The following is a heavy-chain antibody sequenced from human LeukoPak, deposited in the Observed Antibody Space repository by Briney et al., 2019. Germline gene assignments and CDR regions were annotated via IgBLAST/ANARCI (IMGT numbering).Heavy chain of an antibody. V-gene: IGHV4-38-2*02. Sequence: SETLSLTCTVSGYSISSGYYWSWIRQPPGKGLEWIGYIYYSGSTNYNPSLKSRVTISVDTSKNQFSLKLSSVTAADTAVYYCARLYSSSWSHNWFDPWGQGTLITVSS. CDR1: GYSISSGYY. D-gene: IGHD6-13*01. CDR2: IYYSGST. CDR3: ARLYSSSWSHNWFDP. J-gene: IGHJ5*02.